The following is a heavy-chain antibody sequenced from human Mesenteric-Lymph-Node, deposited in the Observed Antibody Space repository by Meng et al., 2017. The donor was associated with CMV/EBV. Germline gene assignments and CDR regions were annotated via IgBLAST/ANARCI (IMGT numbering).Heavy chain of an antibody. CDR3: ARVRQSYFDY. D-gene: IGHD4-11*01. V-gene: IGHV1-2*02. J-gene: IGHJ4*02. CDR2: INPNSGRT. Sequence: ASVKVSCKTSGYTFTGYYMHWVRQAPGQGLEWMGWINPNSGRTNYAQKFQGRVTMTRDTSISTAYMELSRLRADDTAVYYCARVRQSYFDYWGQGTLVTVSS. CDR1: GYTFTGYY.